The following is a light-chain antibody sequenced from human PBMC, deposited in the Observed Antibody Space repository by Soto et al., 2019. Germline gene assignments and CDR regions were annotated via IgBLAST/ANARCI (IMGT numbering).Light chain of an antibody. CDR3: QKYNSALHGM. V-gene: IGKV1-27*01. CDR1: QGISNY. CDR2: GAS. J-gene: IGKJ1*01. Sequence: DIQMTQSPSSLSASVGDRVTITCRASQGISNYLAWYEQKPGKVTKLLIYGASTFESGVPSRFSGSGSGTDFILNISSLQPEDAATYYCQKYNSALHGMFGQGTNVQIK.